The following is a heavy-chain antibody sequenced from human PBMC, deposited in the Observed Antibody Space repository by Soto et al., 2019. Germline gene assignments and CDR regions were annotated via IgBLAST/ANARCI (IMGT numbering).Heavy chain of an antibody. D-gene: IGHD6-13*01. CDR3: ARGQGAAASHSNFDY. Sequence: QLQLQESGSGLVKPSQTLSLTCAVSGGSISGTTYSWSWIRQPPGKGLECTGYIYDSGNTYYNPSRKRQFSMSVDRSKNQFSLKLSSVTAADTAVYYCARGQGAAASHSNFDYWGQGALVTVSS. J-gene: IGHJ4*02. V-gene: IGHV4-30-2*01. CDR2: IYDSGNT. CDR1: GGSISGTTYS.